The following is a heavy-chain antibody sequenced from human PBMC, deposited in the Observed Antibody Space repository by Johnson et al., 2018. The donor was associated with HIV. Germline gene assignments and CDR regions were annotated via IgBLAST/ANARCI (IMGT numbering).Heavy chain of an antibody. CDR2: IKHDGSEK. Sequence: VQLVESGGGVVQPGRSLSLSCAASGFTFSSYWMSWVRQAPGKGLEWVANIKHDGSEKYYVACVKGRFTISRDNSKNTLYLQMNSLRAEDTAVYYCAKVGGTTILRDAFDIWGQGTMVTVSS. J-gene: IGHJ3*02. CDR1: GFTFSSYW. CDR3: AKVGGTTILRDAFDI. D-gene: IGHD1-1*01. V-gene: IGHV3-7*01.